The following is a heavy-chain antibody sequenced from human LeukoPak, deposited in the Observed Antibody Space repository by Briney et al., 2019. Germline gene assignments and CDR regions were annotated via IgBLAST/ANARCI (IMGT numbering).Heavy chain of an antibody. CDR3: AKVPSGYSAFDY. CDR2: ISGSGGST. V-gene: IGHV3-23*01. D-gene: IGHD3-22*01. Sequence: GGSLRPSCAASGFTFSSYAMSWVRQAPGKGLEWVSAISGSGGSTYYADSVKGRFTISRDNSKNTLYLQMNSLRAEDTAVYYCAKVPSGYSAFDYWGQGTLVTVSS. CDR1: GFTFSSYA. J-gene: IGHJ4*02.